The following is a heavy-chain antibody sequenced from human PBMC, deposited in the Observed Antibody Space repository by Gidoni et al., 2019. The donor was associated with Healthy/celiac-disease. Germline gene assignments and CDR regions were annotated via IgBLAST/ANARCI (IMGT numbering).Heavy chain of an antibody. J-gene: IGHJ4*02. D-gene: IGHD2-21*02. CDR3: ARVSRGGDCYTY. V-gene: IGHV1-46*01. CDR2: INPSGGST. CDR1: GYTFTSYY. Sequence: QVQLVQSGAEVKKPGASVKVSCTASGYTFTSYYMHWVRQAPGQGREWMGIINPSGGSTSYAQKFQGRVTMTRDTSTSTVYMELSSMRSEDTAVYYCARVSRGGDCYTYWGQGTLVTVSS.